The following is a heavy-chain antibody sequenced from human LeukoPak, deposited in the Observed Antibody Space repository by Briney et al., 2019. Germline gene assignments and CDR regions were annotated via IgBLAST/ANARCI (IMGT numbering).Heavy chain of an antibody. D-gene: IGHD5-18*01. V-gene: IGHV4-59*01. CDR2: IYYSGST. J-gene: IGHJ4*02. CDR3: ARVTYSYGYYFDY. Sequence: TSETLSLTCTVSGGSISSYYWSWIRQPPGKGLEWIGYIYYSGSTNYNPSLKSRVTISVDTSKNQFSLKLSSVTAADTAVYYCARVTYSYGYYFDYWGQGTLVTVSS. CDR1: GGSISSYY.